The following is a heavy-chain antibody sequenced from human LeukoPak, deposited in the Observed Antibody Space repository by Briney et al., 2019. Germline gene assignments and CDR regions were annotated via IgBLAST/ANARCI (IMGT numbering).Heavy chain of an antibody. CDR3: AKDLNMGWELLEDAFDI. CDR1: GFTFSSYW. V-gene: IGHV3-7*03. J-gene: IGHJ3*02. D-gene: IGHD1-26*01. CDR2: IKQDGSEK. Sequence: PGGSLRLSCAASGFTFSSYWMSWVRQAPGKGLEWVANIKQDGSEKYYVDSVKGRFTISRDNAKNSLYLQMNSLRAEDTAVYYCAKDLNMGWELLEDAFDIWGQGTMVTVSS.